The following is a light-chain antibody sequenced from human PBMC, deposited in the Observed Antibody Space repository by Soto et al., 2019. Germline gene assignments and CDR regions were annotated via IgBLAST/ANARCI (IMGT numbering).Light chain of an antibody. CDR3: QQYGSSIT. V-gene: IGKV3-20*01. Sequence: EIVMTQSPATLSVSPGERATLSCRASQSVSIDLAWYQQTPGQAPRLLIYGASSRATGIPDRFSGSGSGTDFTLTVSRLEPEDFAVYYCQQYGSSITFGQGTRLEIK. CDR2: GAS. J-gene: IGKJ5*01. CDR1: QSVSID.